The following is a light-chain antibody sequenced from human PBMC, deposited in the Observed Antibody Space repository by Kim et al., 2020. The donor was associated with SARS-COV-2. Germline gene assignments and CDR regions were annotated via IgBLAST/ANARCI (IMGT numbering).Light chain of an antibody. CDR1: QSSSTW. Sequence: DIQMTQSPSTLSASLGDRVTITCRASQSSSTWVAWYQQKPGKAPKLLIYKASTLESGVPSRFSGSGSGTEFTLTISSLQPDDLATYYCQQYYSYSRTFGQGTKVEIK. J-gene: IGKJ1*01. V-gene: IGKV1-5*03. CDR2: KAS. CDR3: QQYYSYSRT.